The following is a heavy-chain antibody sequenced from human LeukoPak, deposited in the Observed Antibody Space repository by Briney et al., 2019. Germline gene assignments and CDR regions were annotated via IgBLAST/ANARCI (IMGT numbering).Heavy chain of an antibody. J-gene: IGHJ6*03. CDR3: ARVGSGTLRYFDWFKVERNYYYMDV. V-gene: IGHV1-18*01. CDR2: ISAYNGNT. CDR1: GYTFTSYG. Sequence: GASVKVSCKASGYTFTSYGISWVRQAPGQGLEWMGWISAYNGNTNYAQKLQGRVTMTTDTSTSTAYMELRSLRSDDTAVYYCARVGSGTLRYFDWFKVERNYYYMDVWGKGTTVTVSS. D-gene: IGHD3-9*01.